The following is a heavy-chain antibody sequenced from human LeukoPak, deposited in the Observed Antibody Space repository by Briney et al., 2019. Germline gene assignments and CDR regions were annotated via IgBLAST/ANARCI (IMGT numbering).Heavy chain of an antibody. CDR1: GGSISSGGYL. CDR2: IYYNRRI. V-gene: IGHV4-31*03. CDR3: ARHYYDSSSYYGLRNWFYT. D-gene: IGHD3-22*01. Sequence: SQTLSLTCTVSGGSISSGGYLWRWIRQHRGRGLEWIGYIYYNRRIYKNSAVKSRVTKSVHTAQNEFSLKLSSVHAPDTVVYYCARHYYDSSSYYGLRNWFYTSGERALVTVS. J-gene: IGHJ5*02.